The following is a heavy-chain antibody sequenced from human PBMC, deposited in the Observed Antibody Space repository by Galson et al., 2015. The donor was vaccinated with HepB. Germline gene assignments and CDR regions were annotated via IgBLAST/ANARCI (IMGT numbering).Heavy chain of an antibody. CDR3: ATSSLVATVYYYYYGMDV. D-gene: IGHD5-12*01. CDR2: FDPEDGET. V-gene: IGHV1-24*01. J-gene: IGHJ6*02. CDR1: GYTLTELS. Sequence: SVKVSCKVSGYTLTELSMHWVRQAPGKGLEWMGGFDPEDGETIYAQKFQGRVTMTEDTSTDTAYMELSSLRSEDTAVYYCATSSLVATVYYYYYGMDVWGQGTTVTVSS.